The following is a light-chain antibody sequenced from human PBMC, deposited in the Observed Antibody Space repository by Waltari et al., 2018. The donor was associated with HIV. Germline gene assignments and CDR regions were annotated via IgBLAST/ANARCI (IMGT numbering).Light chain of an antibody. V-gene: IGLV3-21*04. CDR3: QVWDSRSDHWV. J-gene: IGLJ3*02. CDR1: NIGRKR. Sequence: SYVLTHPPSVSVAPGPTARISCGGNNIGRKRVQWCQQQPGQAPVLVIFYNSDRPSGIPERFSASNSGNTATLTISSVEAGDEADYYCQVWDSRSDHWVFGGGTKLTVL. CDR2: YNS.